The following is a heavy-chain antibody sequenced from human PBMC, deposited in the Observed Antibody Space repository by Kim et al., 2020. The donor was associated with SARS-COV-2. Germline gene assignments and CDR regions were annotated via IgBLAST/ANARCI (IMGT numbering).Heavy chain of an antibody. D-gene: IGHD3-10*01. CDR1: GGTFSSYA. J-gene: IGHJ4*02. CDR3: ARELWFGELSFGY. CDR2: IIPIFGTA. Sequence: SVKVSCKASGGTFSSYAISWVRQAPGQGLEWMGGIIPIFGTANYAQKFQGRVTITADESTSTAYMELSSLRSEDTAVYYCARELWFGELSFGYWGQGTLVTVSS. V-gene: IGHV1-69*13.